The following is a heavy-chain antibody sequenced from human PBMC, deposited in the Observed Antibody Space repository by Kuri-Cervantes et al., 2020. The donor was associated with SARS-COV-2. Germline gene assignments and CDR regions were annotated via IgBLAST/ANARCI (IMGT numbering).Heavy chain of an antibody. CDR3: ASARVGVLDL. D-gene: IGHD2-21*01. CDR1: GFTFSNYA. Sequence: GGSLRLSCSASGFTFSNYAMHWVREAPGGGLEYVSAISSNGGGTYYADSVKGRFTISRDNSKNTLYLQINSLRSEDTAIFYCASARVGVLDLWGQGALVTVSS. V-gene: IGHV3-64*04. CDR2: ISSNGGGT. J-gene: IGHJ5*02.